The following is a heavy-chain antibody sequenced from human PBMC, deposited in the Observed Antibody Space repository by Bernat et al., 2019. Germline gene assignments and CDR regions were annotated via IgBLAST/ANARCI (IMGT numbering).Heavy chain of an antibody. CDR3: AKDLTGVYGPLIPSQVSPLDY. Sequence: EVQLVETGGGLIQPGGPPRLSCASSGFTVSSNYMSWARQAPGKGLEWFSAISGGGGSTYYADSVRGRFTISRDNSKNTLYLQMNSLRAEDTAVYYCAKDLTGVYGPLIPSQVSPLDYWGQGTLVTVSS. D-gene: IGHD5/OR15-5a*01. V-gene: IGHV3-23*04. J-gene: IGHJ4*02. CDR1: GFTVSSNY. CDR2: ISGGGGST.